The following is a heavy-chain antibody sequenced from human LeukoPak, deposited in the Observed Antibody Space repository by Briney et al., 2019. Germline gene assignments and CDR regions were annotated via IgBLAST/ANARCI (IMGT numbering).Heavy chain of an antibody. CDR2: IYYSGST. D-gene: IGHD1-1*01. V-gene: IGHV4-59*01. CDR1: GGSISSYY. Sequence: SETLSLTCTVSGGSISSYYWSWIRQPPGKGLEWIGYIYYSGSTNYNPSLKSRVTISVDTSKNQFSLKLSSVTAADTAVYYCARSARERAKQFIWFDPWGQGTLVTVSS. J-gene: IGHJ5*02. CDR3: ARSARERAKQFIWFDP.